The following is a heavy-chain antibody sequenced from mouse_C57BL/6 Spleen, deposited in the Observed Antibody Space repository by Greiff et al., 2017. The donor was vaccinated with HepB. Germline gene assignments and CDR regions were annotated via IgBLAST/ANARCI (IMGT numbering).Heavy chain of an antibody. CDR1: GYAFSSYW. Sequence: VQLQQSGAELVKPGASVKISCKASGYAFSSYWMNWVKQRPGKGLEWIGQIYPGDGDTNYNGKFKGKATLTADKSSSTAYMQLSSLTSEASAVYFCARRGLYYGSSYGYFDVWGTGTTVTVSS. J-gene: IGHJ1*03. D-gene: IGHD1-1*01. V-gene: IGHV1-80*01. CDR3: ARRGLYYGSSYGYFDV. CDR2: IYPGDGDT.